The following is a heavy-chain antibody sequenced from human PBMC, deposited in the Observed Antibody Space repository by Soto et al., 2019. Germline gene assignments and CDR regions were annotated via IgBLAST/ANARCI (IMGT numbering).Heavy chain of an antibody. J-gene: IGHJ5*02. D-gene: IGHD6-19*01. CDR2: ISSSGSTI. CDR3: ARDPGSGWYGGWFDP. CDR1: GFTFSYYY. Sequence: PGGSLRLSCAASGFTFSYYYMIWIRQAPGKGLEWVSYISSSGSTIYYADSVKGRFTISRDNAKNSLYLQMNSLRAEDTAVYYCARDPGSGWYGGWFDPWGQGTLVTVSS. V-gene: IGHV3-11*01.